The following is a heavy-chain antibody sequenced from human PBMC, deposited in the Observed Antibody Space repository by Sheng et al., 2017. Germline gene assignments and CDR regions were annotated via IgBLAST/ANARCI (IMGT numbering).Heavy chain of an antibody. CDR2: IRYDGSNK. CDR3: AKLARIGGGIPSSNYYYYYMDV. J-gene: IGHJ6*03. V-gene: IGHV3-30*02. D-gene: IGHD3-16*01. CDR1: GFTFSSYG. Sequence: QVQLVESGGGVVQPGGSLRLSCAASGFTFSSYGMHWVRQAPGKGLEWVAFIRYDGSNKYYADSVKGRFTISRDNSKNTLYLQMNSLRAEDTAVYYCAKLARIGGGIPSSNYYYYYMDVWGKGTTVTVSS.